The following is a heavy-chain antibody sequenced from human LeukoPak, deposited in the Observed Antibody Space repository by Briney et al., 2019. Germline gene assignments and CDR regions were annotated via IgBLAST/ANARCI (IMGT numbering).Heavy chain of an antibody. D-gene: IGHD2-2*01. CDR3: AKDSCSSTSCYEDF. CDR2: ISYDGSNK. CDR1: GFTFSNYG. J-gene: IGHJ4*02. V-gene: IGHV3-30*18. Sequence: GRSLRLSCAAPGFTFSNYGMHWVRQAPGKGLEWVAVISYDGSNKYYSDSVKGRFTISRDNSKNTLYLQMNSLRAEDTGVYYCAKDSCSSTSCYEDFWGQGTLVTVSS.